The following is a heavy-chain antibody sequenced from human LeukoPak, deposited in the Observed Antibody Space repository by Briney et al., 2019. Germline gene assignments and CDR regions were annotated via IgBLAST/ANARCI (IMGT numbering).Heavy chain of an antibody. Sequence: GGSLRLSCAASGFTFSSYWMSWVRQAPGKGLDWVANIKQDGSEKYYVDSVKGRFTISRDNAKNSLYLQMNSLRAEDTAVYYCASLRGDSRHVAFDIWGQGTMVTVSS. CDR2: IKQDGSEK. V-gene: IGHV3-7*01. CDR3: ASLRGDSRHVAFDI. J-gene: IGHJ3*02. CDR1: GFTFSSYW. D-gene: IGHD2-15*01.